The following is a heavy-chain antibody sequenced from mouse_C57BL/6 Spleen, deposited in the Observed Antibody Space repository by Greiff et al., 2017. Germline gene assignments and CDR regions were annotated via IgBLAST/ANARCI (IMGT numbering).Heavy chain of an antibody. V-gene: IGHV6-3*01. CDR3: TGYTVTYWYFDV. CDR2: IRLKSDNYAT. D-gene: IGHD1-1*01. J-gene: IGHJ1*03. CDR1: GFTFSNYW. Sequence: EVQLQESGGGLVQPGGSMKLSCVASGFTFSNYWMNWVRQSPEKGLEWVAQIRLKSDNYATHYAESVKGRFTISRDDSKSSVYLQMNNLRAEDTGIYYCTGYTVTYWYFDVWGTGTTVTVSS.